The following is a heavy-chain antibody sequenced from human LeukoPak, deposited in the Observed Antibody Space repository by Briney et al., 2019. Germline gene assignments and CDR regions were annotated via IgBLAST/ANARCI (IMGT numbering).Heavy chain of an antibody. Sequence: ASVKVSCKASGYTFTSYGISWVRQAPGQGLEWMGWISAYNGNTNYAQKLQGRATMTTDTSTSTAYMELRSLRSDDTAVYYCARGARYDFWSGYHSSKNWFDPWGQGTLVTVSS. J-gene: IGHJ5*02. D-gene: IGHD3-3*01. CDR3: ARGARYDFWSGYHSSKNWFDP. V-gene: IGHV1-18*01. CDR1: GYTFTSYG. CDR2: ISAYNGNT.